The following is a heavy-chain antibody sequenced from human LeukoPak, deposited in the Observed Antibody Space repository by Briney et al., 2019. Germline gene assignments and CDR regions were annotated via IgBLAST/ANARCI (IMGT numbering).Heavy chain of an antibody. V-gene: IGHV3-15*01. D-gene: IGHD3-10*01. CDR3: ARDGMGGIKAFDI. J-gene: IGHJ3*02. CDR2: IKSKIDGGTT. CDR1: GFTFSNAW. Sequence: GGSLRLSCAASGFTFSNAWMSWVRQAPGKGLEWVGRIKSKIDGGTTDYAAPVKGRFTISRDDSKNTLFLQMNSLKTEDTAVYYCARDGMGGIKAFDIWGQGTMVTVSS.